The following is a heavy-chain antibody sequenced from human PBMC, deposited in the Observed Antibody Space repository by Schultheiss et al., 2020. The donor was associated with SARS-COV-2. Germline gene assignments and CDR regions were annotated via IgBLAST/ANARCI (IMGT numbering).Heavy chain of an antibody. Sequence: GGSLRLSCEASGFTFSTCGMSWVRQAPGKGLEWVGRIKSKTDGGTTDYAAPVKGRFTISRDDSKNTMYLQMNSLKTEDTAVYYCTAQETWIQGTAWGQGTLVTVSS. D-gene: IGHD5-18*01. CDR3: TAQETWIQGTA. V-gene: IGHV3-15*01. J-gene: IGHJ4*02. CDR2: IKSKTDGGTT. CDR1: GFTFSTCG.